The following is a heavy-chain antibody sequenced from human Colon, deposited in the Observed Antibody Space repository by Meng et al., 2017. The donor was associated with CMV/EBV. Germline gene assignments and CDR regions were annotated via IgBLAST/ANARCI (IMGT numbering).Heavy chain of an antibody. D-gene: IGHD3-22*01. CDR2: IKQNGRET. CDR3: ARDAIYYNRTGPHGMDV. J-gene: IGHJ6*02. Sequence: GESLKISCAASGFTFSNYWMTWVRQAPGKGLEWVANIKQNGRETSYADSVKGRFTISRDDAKNSLYLQMNSLRPEDTAVYYCARDAIYYNRTGPHGMDVWGQGNTVTVSS. V-gene: IGHV3-7*01. CDR1: GFTFSNYW.